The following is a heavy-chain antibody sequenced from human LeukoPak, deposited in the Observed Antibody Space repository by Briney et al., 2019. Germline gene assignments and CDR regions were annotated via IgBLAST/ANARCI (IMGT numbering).Heavy chain of an antibody. CDR1: GVSISRFY. D-gene: IGHD5-24*01. CDR3: ARVAGYNYLDY. V-gene: IGHV4-59*01. J-gene: IGHJ4*02. CDR2: IYYSGST. Sequence: SETLSLTCTTSGVSISRFYWSWIRQPPGKGLEWIGYIYYSGSTNYNPSLKSRVTISVDTSKNQFSLKLSSVTAADTAVYYCARVAGYNYLDYWGQGALVTVSS.